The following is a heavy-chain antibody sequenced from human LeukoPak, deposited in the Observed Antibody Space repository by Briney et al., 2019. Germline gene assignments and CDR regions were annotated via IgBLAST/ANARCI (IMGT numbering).Heavy chain of an antibody. J-gene: IGHJ6*03. D-gene: IGHD2/OR15-2a*01. CDR2: IRSYSSYI. CDR1: GFTFDTYN. CDR3: ARFSEVYYYVDV. V-gene: IGHV3-21*01. Sequence: GGSLRLSCAASGFTFDTYNFNWVRQAPGKGLEWVASIRSYSSYIYYADSVKGRLTISRDDAQKSLYLQMNSLRAEDTAVYFCARFSEVYYYVDVWGTGTTVTVSS.